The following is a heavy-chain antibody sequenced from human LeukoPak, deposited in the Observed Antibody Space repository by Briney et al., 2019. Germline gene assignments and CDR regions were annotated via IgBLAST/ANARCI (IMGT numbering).Heavy chain of an antibody. V-gene: IGHV4-59*01. CDR1: GGSINSYY. J-gene: IGHJ4*02. CDR2: IYYSGRT. Sequence: PSETPSLTCTVSGGSINSYYWSWIRQPPGKGLEWIGYIYYSGRTNYNPSLKSRVTISIDTSKNQFSLKLSSVTAADTAVYYCARQTGSGLFILPGGQGTLVTVSS. CDR3: ARQTGSGLFILP. D-gene: IGHD3/OR15-3a*01.